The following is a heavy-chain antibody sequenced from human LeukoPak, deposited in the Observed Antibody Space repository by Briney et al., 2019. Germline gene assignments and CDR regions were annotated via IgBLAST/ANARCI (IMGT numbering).Heavy chain of an antibody. CDR3: ARDRLTTVTRYYGMDV. CDR2: IYYSGST. Sequence: SETLSLTCAVYGGSFSSSSYYWSWIRQPPGKGLEWIGYIYYSGSTNYNPSLKSRVTISVDTSKNQFSLKLSSVTAADTAMYYCARDRLTTVTRYYGMDVWGKGTTVTVSS. V-gene: IGHV4-61*01. CDR1: GGSFSSSSYY. D-gene: IGHD4-17*01. J-gene: IGHJ6*04.